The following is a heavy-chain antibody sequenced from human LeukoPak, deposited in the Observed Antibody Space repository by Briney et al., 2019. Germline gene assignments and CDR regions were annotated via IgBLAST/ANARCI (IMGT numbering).Heavy chain of an antibody. CDR2: ISYDGSNK. V-gene: IGHV3-30-3*01. Sequence: PGGSLRLSCAASGFTFSSYNMNWVRQAPGKGLEWVAVISYDGSNKYYADSVKGRFTISRDNSKNTLYLQMNSLRAEDTAVYYCARAAGYCSSTSCYGSGGDAFDIWGQGTMVTVSS. J-gene: IGHJ3*02. D-gene: IGHD2-2*01. CDR3: ARAAGYCSSTSCYGSGGDAFDI. CDR1: GFTFSSYN.